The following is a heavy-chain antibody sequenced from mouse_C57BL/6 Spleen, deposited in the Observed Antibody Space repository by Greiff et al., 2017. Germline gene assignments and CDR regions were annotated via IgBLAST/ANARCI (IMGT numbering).Heavy chain of an antibody. CDR3: TRFTTVVAHYLDY. Sequence: VQLQQSGTVLARPGASVKMSCKTSGYTFTSYWMHWVKQRPGQGLEWIGAIYPGNSDTSYNQKFKGKAKLTAVTSASTADMELSSLTNEDSAVYYCTRFTTVVAHYLDYWGQGTTLTVSS. V-gene: IGHV1-5*01. CDR2: IYPGNSDT. CDR1: GYTFTSYW. D-gene: IGHD1-1*01. J-gene: IGHJ2*01.